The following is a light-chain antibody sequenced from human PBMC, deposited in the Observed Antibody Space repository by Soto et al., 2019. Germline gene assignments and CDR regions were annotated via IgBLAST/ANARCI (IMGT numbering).Light chain of an antibody. V-gene: IGKV3-11*01. CDR2: ETS. CDR3: QQYNSWPLT. J-gene: IGKJ5*01. CDR1: QSVNNY. Sequence: EIVLTQSPGTLSLSPGERATLSCRASQSVNNYLAWYQQKPGQAPRLLIDETSIRASGIPARFSGSGSGTDFTLAISRVEPEDFAVYYCQQYNSWPLTFGQGTRLEIK.